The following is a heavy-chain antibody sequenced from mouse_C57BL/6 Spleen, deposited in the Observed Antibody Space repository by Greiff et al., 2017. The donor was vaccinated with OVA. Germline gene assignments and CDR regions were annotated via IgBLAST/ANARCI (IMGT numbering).Heavy chain of an antibody. V-gene: IGHV1-62-2*01. D-gene: IGHD2-5*01. CDR3: ARHEDRSNYFYWYFDV. J-gene: IGHJ1*03. CDR2: FYPGSGSI. Sequence: VQLQESGAELVKPGASVKLSCKASGYTFTEYTIHWVKQRSGQGLEWIGWFYPGSGSIKYNEKFKDKATLTADKSSSTVYMELSRLTSEDSAVYFCARHEDRSNYFYWYFDVWGTGTTVTVSS. CDR1: GYTFTEYT.